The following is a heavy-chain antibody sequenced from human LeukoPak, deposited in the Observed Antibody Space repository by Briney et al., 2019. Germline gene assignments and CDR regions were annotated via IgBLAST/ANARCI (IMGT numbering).Heavy chain of an antibody. CDR2: ISGSGGST. D-gene: IGHD3-9*01. Sequence: GGSLRLSCAASGFTFSSYAMSWVRQAPGKGLEWVSAISGSGGSTYYADSVKGRFTISRDNSKNTLYLQMNSLRAGDTAVYYCAVPSYDISDWFDPWGQGTLVTVSS. V-gene: IGHV3-23*01. J-gene: IGHJ5*02. CDR1: GFTFSSYA. CDR3: AVPSYDISDWFDP.